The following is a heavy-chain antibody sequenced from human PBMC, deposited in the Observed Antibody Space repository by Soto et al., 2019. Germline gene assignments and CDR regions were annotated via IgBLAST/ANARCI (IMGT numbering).Heavy chain of an antibody. Sequence: QVQLQEAGPGLVKPSETLSLTCTVSGGSVSSGSYYWSWIRQPPGKGLEWIGYIYYSGSTNYNPSLKSLVTISVDTSKNQFSLKLSSVTAADTAVYYCAREARSQGWVDPWGEGTLVTVSS. J-gene: IGHJ5*02. CDR1: GGSVSSGSYY. CDR2: IYYSGST. CDR3: AREARSQGWVDP. D-gene: IGHD4-17*01. V-gene: IGHV4-61*01.